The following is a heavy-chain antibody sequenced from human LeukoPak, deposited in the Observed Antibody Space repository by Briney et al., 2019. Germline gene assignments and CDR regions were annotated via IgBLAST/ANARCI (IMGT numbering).Heavy chain of an antibody. V-gene: IGHV3-30*04. CDR2: ISNDGNNK. J-gene: IGHJ4*02. Sequence: PGRSRRLSCAASGFSFNSYPMHWVRQAPGKGLEWVAVISNDGNNKYYADSVKGRFTISRDNSNNTLSLQMNGLRVEDTAVYYCARPDDSESFYRANHYWGRGTLVTVS. CDR3: ARPDDSESFYRANHY. D-gene: IGHD3-10*01. CDR1: GFSFNSYP.